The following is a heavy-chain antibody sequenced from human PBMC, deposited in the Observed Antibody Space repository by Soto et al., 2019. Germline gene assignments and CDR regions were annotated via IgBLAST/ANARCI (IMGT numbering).Heavy chain of an antibody. CDR3: ARGLWRIVVRGVRSMDV. D-gene: IGHD3-10*01. Sequence: SETLSLTCAVYGGSFSGYYWSWIRQPPGKGLEWIGEINHSGSTNYNPSLKSRVTISVDTSKNQFSLKLSSVTAADTAVYYCARGLWRIVVRGVRSMDVWGKGTTVTVCS. J-gene: IGHJ6*03. V-gene: IGHV4-34*01. CDR2: INHSGST. CDR1: GGSFSGYY.